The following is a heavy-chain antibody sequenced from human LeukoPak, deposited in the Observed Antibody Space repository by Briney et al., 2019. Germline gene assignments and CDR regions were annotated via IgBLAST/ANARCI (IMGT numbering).Heavy chain of an antibody. CDR3: ARDGGLSDYAFDY. V-gene: IGHV1-69*04. CDR2: IIPILGIA. Sequence: SVKVSCKASGGTFSSYAISWVRQAPGQGLEWMGRIIPILGIANYAQKFQGRVTITADKSTSTAYMELSSLRSEDTAVYYCARDGGLSDYAFDYWGQGTLVTVSS. CDR1: GGTFSSYA. D-gene: IGHD4-17*01. J-gene: IGHJ4*02.